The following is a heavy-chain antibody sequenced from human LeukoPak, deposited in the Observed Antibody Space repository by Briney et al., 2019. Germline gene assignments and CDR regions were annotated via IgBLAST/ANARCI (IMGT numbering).Heavy chain of an antibody. V-gene: IGHV1-2*02. CDR3: ARVGHFYYDSSGYYLDAFDI. Sequence: ASVKVSCKASGYTFTGCYMHWVRQAPGQGLEWMGWINPNSGGTNYAQKFQGRVTMTRDTSISTAYMELSRLRSDDTAVYYCARVGHFYYDSSGYYLDAFDIWGQGTMVTVSS. D-gene: IGHD3-22*01. CDR1: GYTFTGCY. CDR2: INPNSGGT. J-gene: IGHJ3*02.